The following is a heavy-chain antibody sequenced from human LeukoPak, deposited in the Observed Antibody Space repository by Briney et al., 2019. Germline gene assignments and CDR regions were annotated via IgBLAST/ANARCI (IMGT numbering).Heavy chain of an antibody. J-gene: IGHJ4*02. CDR1: GFTFSSYG. CDR3: AKAELKYCSGGSRYGGVVY. Sequence: PGGSLRLSCAASGFTFSSYGMHWVCQAPGKGLEWVAFIRYDGSNKYYADSVKGRFTISRDNSKNTLYLQMNSLRAEDTAVYYCAKAELKYCSGGSRYGGVVYWGQGTLVTVSS. V-gene: IGHV3-30*02. D-gene: IGHD2-15*01. CDR2: IRYDGSNK.